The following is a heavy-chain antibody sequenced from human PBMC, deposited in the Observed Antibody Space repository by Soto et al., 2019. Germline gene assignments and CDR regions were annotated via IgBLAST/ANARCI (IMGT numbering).Heavy chain of an antibody. Sequence: EVQLVESGGGLVKPGGSLRLSCAASGFTFSSYSMNWVRQAPGKGLGWVSSISSSSSYIYYADSVKGRFTISRDNAKNSLYLQMNSLRAEDTAVYYCARDREGIAVAGSGTDYWGQGTLVTVSS. CDR2: ISSSSSYI. J-gene: IGHJ4*02. D-gene: IGHD6-19*01. CDR1: GFTFSSYS. CDR3: ARDREGIAVAGSGTDY. V-gene: IGHV3-21*01.